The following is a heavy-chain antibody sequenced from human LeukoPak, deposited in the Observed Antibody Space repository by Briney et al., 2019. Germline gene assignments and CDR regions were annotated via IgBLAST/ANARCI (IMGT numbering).Heavy chain of an antibody. D-gene: IGHD1-26*01. V-gene: IGHV3-66*02. CDR1: GFTVSSSY. J-gene: IGHJ4*02. CDR3: ARSSGSYLYFDY. Sequence: GGSLRLSCAASGFTVSSSYMSWVRQAPGKGLEWVSVLYSAGATYYADSVKGRFTISRDNPKNTLYLQMDSLRAEDTAVYYCARSSGSYLYFDYWGQGTLITVSS. CDR2: LYSAGAT.